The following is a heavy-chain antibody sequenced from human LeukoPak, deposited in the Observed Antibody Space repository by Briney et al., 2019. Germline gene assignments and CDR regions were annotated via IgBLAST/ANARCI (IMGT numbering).Heavy chain of an antibody. J-gene: IGHJ3*02. CDR1: GGSISSYNYY. CDR2: VFNTGST. D-gene: IGHD2-2*01. Sequence: SETLSLTCTVSGGSISSYNYYWGWIRQSPGKGLEWIGSVFNTGSTYYNPSLMRRITVSVDASKNQFSLKLTPVTAADTAVYYCVRHYKYCGTTSCYKVGDPTDAFDIWGQGTMVTVSS. CDR3: VRHYKYCGTTSCYKVGDPTDAFDI. V-gene: IGHV4-39*01.